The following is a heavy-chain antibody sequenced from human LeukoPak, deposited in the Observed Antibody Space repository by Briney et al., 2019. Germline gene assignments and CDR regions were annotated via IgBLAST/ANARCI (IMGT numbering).Heavy chain of an antibody. CDR2: ISAYNGNT. J-gene: IGHJ6*03. V-gene: IGHV1-18*01. CDR3: ARDLWVGATRHYYYYMDV. CDR1: GYTFTSYG. Sequence: GASVKVSCKASGYTFTSYGISWVRQAPGQGLEWMGWISAYNGNTNYAQKLQGRVTMTTDTSTSTAYMELRSLRSDDTAVYYCARDLWVGATRHYYYYMDVWGKGTTVTVPS. D-gene: IGHD1-26*01.